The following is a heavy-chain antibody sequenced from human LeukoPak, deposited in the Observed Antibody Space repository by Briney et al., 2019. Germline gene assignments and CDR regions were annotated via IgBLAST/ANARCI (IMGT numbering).Heavy chain of an antibody. D-gene: IGHD3-3*01. CDR3: ARPVTIWYYMDV. V-gene: IGHV3-7*03. CDR1: GFTFSSYW. CDR2: IKQDGSEK. Sequence: GGSLRLSCTASGFTFSSYWMSWVRQAPGKGLEWVANIKQDGSEKYYVDSVKGRFTISRDNAKNSLYLQMNSLRSDDTAVYYCARPVTIWYYMDVWGKGTTVTVSS. J-gene: IGHJ6*03.